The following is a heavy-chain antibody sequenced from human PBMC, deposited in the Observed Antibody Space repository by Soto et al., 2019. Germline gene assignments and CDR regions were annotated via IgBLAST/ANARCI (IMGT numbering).Heavy chain of an antibody. D-gene: IGHD3-22*01. J-gene: IGHJ4*02. CDR1: GYTFTSYG. CDR3: ATYYYDSSGYSNVGHY. V-gene: IGHV1-18*03. CDR2: ISAYNGNI. Sequence: QVQLVQSGAEVKKPGASVKVSCKASGYTFTSYGISWVRQAPGQGLEWMGWISAYNGNINYTQKLQGRATMTTDTSTRTAYMGLRRLRSDDMTVYYCATYYYDSSGYSNVGHYWGQGTLITVSS.